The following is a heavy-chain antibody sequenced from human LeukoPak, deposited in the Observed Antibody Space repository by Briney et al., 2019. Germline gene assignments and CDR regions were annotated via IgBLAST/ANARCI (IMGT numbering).Heavy chain of an antibody. J-gene: IGHJ6*02. D-gene: IGHD5-12*01. CDR2: IYYSGST. CDR3: AREDGGYDHDYYYGMDV. V-gene: IGHV4-30-4*01. Sequence: SETLSLTCTVSGGSISSGDYYWRWIRQPPGKGLEWIGYIYYSGSTYYNPSLKSRVTISVDTSKNQFSLKLSSVTAADTAVYYCAREDGGYDHDYYYGMDVWGQGTTVTVSS. CDR1: GGSISSGDYY.